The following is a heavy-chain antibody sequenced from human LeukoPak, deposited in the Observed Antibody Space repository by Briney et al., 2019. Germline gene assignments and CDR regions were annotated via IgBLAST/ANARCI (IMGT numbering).Heavy chain of an antibody. CDR2: FYYGGSS. V-gene: IGHV4-59*08. CDR1: AGSISSYY. CDR3: ARQTYYDRGGDPFDQ. Sequence: SETQSLTCSVSAGSISSYYWNWIRQPPGRGLEWIGHFYYGGSSKYNPSLKSRVTMSADTSKNQFSLKLSSVTAADTAMYYCARQTYYDRGGDPFDQWGQGTPVTVSS. J-gene: IGHJ4*02. D-gene: IGHD3-22*01.